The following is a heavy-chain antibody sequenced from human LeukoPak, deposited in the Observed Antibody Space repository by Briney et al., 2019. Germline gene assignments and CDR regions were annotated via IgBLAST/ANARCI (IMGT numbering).Heavy chain of an antibody. CDR3: AREDLTEEAFDI. CDR1: GGSISSGSYY. Sequence: SQTLSLTCTVSGGSISSGSYYWSWIRQPAGKGLVWIGRIYTSGSTNYNPSLKSRVTISVDTSKNQFSLKLSSVTAADTAVYYCAREDLTEEAFDIWGQGTMVTVSS. J-gene: IGHJ3*02. CDR2: IYTSGST. D-gene: IGHD4-11*01. V-gene: IGHV4-61*02.